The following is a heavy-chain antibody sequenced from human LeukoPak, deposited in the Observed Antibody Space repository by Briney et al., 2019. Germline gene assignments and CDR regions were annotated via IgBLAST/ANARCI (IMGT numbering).Heavy chain of an antibody. J-gene: IGHJ3*02. CDR1: GFTFSTYS. V-gene: IGHV3-21*04. CDR2: ISDNSYWI. Sequence: GGSLRLSCAASGFTFSTYSMSWVRQAPGKGLEWVSSISDNSYWIYYADSVEGRFIISRDNAKNSLYLQMNSLRAEDTAVYYCAKVRLGGIWDAFDIWGQGTMVTVSS. CDR3: AKVRLGGIWDAFDI. D-gene: IGHD1-26*01.